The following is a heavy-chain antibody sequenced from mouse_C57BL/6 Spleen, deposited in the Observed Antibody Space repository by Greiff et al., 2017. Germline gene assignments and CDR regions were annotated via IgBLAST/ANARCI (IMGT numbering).Heavy chain of an antibody. D-gene: IGHD2-10*02. CDR2: IWSGGST. V-gene: IGHV2-2*01. CDR1: GFSLTSYG. Sequence: QVQLKESGPGLVQPSQSLSITCTVSGFSLTSYGVHWVRQSPGKGLEWLGVIWSGGSTDYNAALISRLSISKDNSKSQVFFKMNSLQADDTAIYYCARYGKKYFDVWGTGTTVTVSS. CDR3: ARYGKKYFDV. J-gene: IGHJ1*03.